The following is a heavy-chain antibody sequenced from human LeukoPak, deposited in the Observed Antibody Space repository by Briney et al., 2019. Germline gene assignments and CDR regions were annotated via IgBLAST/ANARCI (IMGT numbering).Heavy chain of an antibody. CDR2: IGTAGDT. V-gene: IGHV3-13*01. J-gene: IGHJ5*02. CDR3: ARGGGNSVLSWFDP. Sequence: GGSLRLSCAASGFTFSSYDMHWVRQATGKGLEWVSAIGTAGDTYYPGSVKGRSTISRENAKNSLYLQMNSLRAGDTAVYYCARGGGNSVLSWFDPWGQGTLVTVSS. D-gene: IGHD4-23*01. CDR1: GFTFSSYD.